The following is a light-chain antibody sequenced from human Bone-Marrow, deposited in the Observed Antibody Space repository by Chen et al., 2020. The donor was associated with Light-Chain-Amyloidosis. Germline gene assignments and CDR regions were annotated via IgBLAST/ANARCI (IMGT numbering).Light chain of an antibody. CDR3: QQSASSPRT. V-gene: IGKV3-20*01. J-gene: IGKJ1*01. Sequence: EIVLTQSPVTLSLSPGERATLSCRASQSISSNSLAWFQQKPGQAPRLLIYGASNRAAGIPDRFSARGSGPNFTLTISRLEPEDFAVYYCQQSASSPRTFGPGTKVEIK. CDR2: GAS. CDR1: QSISSNS.